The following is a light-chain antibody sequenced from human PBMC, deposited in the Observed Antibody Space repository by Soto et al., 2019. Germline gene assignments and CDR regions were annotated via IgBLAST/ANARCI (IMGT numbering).Light chain of an antibody. CDR3: SSYTGGNPSYV. CDR1: SSDVGGYDY. V-gene: IGLV2-8*01. Sequence: QSARTQPPSASGSPGQSVTISCTGTSSDVGGYDYVSWYQQHPGKAPKLMIYEVTIRPSGVSDRFSGSKSGNTASLTVSGLQAEDEADYYCSSYTGGNPSYVSGTGTKVT. CDR2: EVT. J-gene: IGLJ1*01.